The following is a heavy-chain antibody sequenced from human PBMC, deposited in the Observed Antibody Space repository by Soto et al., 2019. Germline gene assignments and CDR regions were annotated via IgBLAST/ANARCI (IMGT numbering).Heavy chain of an antibody. CDR2: ISWDGGST. D-gene: IGHD6-19*01. J-gene: IGHJ6*02. Sequence: PGGSMRLSCAASGFTFDDYTMHWVRQAPGKGLEWVSLISWDGGSTYYADSVKGRFTISRDNSKNSLYLQMNSLRTEDTALYYCAKGGYSSGWYVKGYGMDVWGQGTTVTSP. CDR3: AKGGYSSGWYVKGYGMDV. V-gene: IGHV3-43*01. CDR1: GFTFDDYT.